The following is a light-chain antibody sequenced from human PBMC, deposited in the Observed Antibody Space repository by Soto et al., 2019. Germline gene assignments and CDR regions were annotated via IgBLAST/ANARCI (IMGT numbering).Light chain of an antibody. CDR3: QQSYSVPIT. Sequence: EIHMSHSPSSLSASVVYRVTITVLSSQIISNYLHVYQQKPGKAPKLLIYASTLQSGVPSRFSGSGSGTDFTLTISGLQPEDFATYYCQQSYSVPITFGQGTRLEI. J-gene: IGKJ5*01. CDR1: QIISNY. V-gene: IGKV1-39*01. CDR2: AS.